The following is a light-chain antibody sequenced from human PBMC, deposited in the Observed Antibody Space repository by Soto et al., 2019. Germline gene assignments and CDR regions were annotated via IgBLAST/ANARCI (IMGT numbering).Light chain of an antibody. V-gene: IGLV2-8*01. CDR1: SSDVGGYNY. CDR3: SSFKV. Sequence: QSVLTQPPSASGSPGQSVTISCTGTSSDVGGYNYVSWYQQHPGKAPKLMIYEVSKRPPGVPDRFSGSKSGNTASLTVSGLQAEDEADYYCSSFKVFGGGTKLTVL. J-gene: IGLJ2*01. CDR2: EVS.